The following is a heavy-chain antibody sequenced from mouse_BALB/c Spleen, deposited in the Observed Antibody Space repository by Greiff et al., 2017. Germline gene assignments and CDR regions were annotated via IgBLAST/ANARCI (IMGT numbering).Heavy chain of an antibody. CDR2: ISSGGSYT. Sequence: DVQLVESGGGLVKPGGSLKLSCAASGFTFSSYAMSWVRQSPEKRLEWVAEISSGGSYTYYPDTVTGRFTISRDNAKNTLYLEMSSLRSEDTAMYYCARERVTATWYFDVWGAGTTVTVSS. CDR1: GFTFSSYA. D-gene: IGHD2-2*01. V-gene: IGHV5-9-4*01. CDR3: ARERVTATWYFDV. J-gene: IGHJ1*01.